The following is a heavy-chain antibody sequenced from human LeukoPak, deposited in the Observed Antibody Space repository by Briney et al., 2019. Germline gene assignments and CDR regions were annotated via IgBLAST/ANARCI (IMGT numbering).Heavy chain of an antibody. D-gene: IGHD2/OR15-2a*01. V-gene: IGHV3-21*01. Sequence: GGSLRLSCAASGFTFSSYAMSWVRQAPGKGLEWVSSISSSSSYIYYADSVKGRFTISRDNAKNSLYLQMNSLRAEDTAVYYCARDSTFAVATFDYWGQGTLVTVSS. J-gene: IGHJ4*02. CDR3: ARDSTFAVATFDY. CDR1: GFTFSSYA. CDR2: ISSSSSYI.